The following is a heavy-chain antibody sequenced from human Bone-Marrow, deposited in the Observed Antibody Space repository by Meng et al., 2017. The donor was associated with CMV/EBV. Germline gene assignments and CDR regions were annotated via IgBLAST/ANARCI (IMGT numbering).Heavy chain of an antibody. V-gene: IGHV1-69*12. CDR3: ARDASAVDWYFDL. J-gene: IGHJ2*01. CDR1: GDTFSRYG. CDR2: IIPMFGTA. D-gene: IGHD2-15*01. Sequence: QGRLVPSGAGVRKPGASVKGSCKASGDTFSRYGVSWVRQAPGQGLEWMGGIIPMFGTANYAQSFQGRLTITADESRTTAYMELRSLRFDDTAVYYCARDASAVDWYFDLWGRGTLVTVSS.